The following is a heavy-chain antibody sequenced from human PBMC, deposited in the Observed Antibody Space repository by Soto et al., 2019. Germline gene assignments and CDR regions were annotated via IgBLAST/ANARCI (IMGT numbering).Heavy chain of an antibody. J-gene: IGHJ5*02. V-gene: IGHV4-59*01. CDR3: ARDKGLYSGYDA. CDR1: GGSISSYY. CDR2: IYYSGST. Sequence: ETLSLTCTVSGGSISSYYWSWIRQPPGKGLEWIGYIYYSGSTNYNPSLKSRVTISVDTSKNQFSLKLSSVTAADTAVYYCARDKGLYSGYDAWGQGTLVTVSS. D-gene: IGHD5-12*01.